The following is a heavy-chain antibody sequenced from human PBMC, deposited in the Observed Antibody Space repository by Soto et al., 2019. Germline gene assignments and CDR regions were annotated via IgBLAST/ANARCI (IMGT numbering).Heavy chain of an antibody. D-gene: IGHD6-19*01. Sequence: EVQLVESGGGVVQPGGALRLSGAASGFTFTSDCMHWVRQVPGKGLECVSRIDGDGTTTHYADSVKGRFTISRDNAKNTLYLQMNGLRAEDSEVYLCARRIAVAGTYDRWGQGTLVTVS. CDR2: IDGDGTTT. V-gene: IGHV3-74*01. CDR1: GFTFTSDC. CDR3: ARRIAVAGTYDR. J-gene: IGHJ5*02.